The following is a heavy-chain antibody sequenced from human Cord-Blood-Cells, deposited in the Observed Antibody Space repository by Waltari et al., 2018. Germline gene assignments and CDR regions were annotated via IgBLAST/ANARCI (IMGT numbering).Heavy chain of an antibody. V-gene: IGHV1-2*04. CDR1: GYTFTGYY. Sequence: QVQLVQSGAEVKKPGASVKVSCTASGYTFTGYYMHWVRQAPGQGLEWMGWINPNSGGTNYSQKFQGWVTMTRDTSISTAYMELSRLRSDDTAVYYCARDRVGYCSSTSCYDAFDIWGQGTMVTVSS. J-gene: IGHJ3*02. CDR3: ARDRVGYCSSTSCYDAFDI. CDR2: INPNSGGT. D-gene: IGHD2-2*01.